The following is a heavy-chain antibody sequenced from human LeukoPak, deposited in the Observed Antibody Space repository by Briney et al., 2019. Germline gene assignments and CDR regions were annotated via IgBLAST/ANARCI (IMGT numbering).Heavy chain of an antibody. CDR2: MNPNSGNT. CDR1: GYSFTSFD. D-gene: IGHD2-2*01. Sequence: ASVKVSYKASGYSFTSFDINWVRQATGQGLEWMGWMNPNSGNTGYAQNFQGRVTMTRNTSITTAYMELSSLRSEDTAMYYCARGPAYCSSTSCYNWFDPWGQGTLVTVSS. CDR3: ARGPAYCSSTSCYNWFDP. V-gene: IGHV1-8*01. J-gene: IGHJ5*02.